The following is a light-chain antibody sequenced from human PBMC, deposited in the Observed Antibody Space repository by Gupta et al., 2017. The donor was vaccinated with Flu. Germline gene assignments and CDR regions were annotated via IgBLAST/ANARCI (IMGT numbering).Light chain of an antibody. CDR3: QQSYSTPPNT. CDR1: HSISNY. Sequence: DIQMTPSPSSLSASVGDRVTITCRASHSISNYLTWYQQKPGKAPKLLIYAASSLQSGVPSRFSGSGSGTDFTLTISSLQPEDFAIYYCQQSYSTPPNTFGQGTTVEIK. CDR2: AAS. J-gene: IGKJ1*01. V-gene: IGKV1-39*01.